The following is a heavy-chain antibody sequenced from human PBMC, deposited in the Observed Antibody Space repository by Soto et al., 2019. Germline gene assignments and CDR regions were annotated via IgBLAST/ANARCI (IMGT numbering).Heavy chain of an antibody. V-gene: IGHV4-39*01. D-gene: IGHD6-19*01. Sequence: SETLSLTCSVSGYSVSSSDYYWAWIRQPPGKGLEWIGSMLYSGLTYYNPSLKSRVTLSVDTSKNQFSVRLNSVTASDTAVYYCAPLTVSLSGPYGSHVWGQGTTVTVSS. CDR1: GYSVSSSDYY. J-gene: IGHJ6*02. CDR2: MLYSGLT. CDR3: APLTVSLSGPYGSHV.